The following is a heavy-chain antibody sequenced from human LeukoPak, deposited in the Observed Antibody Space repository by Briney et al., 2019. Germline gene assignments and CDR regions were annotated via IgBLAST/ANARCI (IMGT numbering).Heavy chain of an antibody. V-gene: IGHV3-53*01. CDR3: ARTVAATGISWFDP. J-gene: IGHJ5*02. Sequence: GGSLRLSCAASGFTFSSYDMHWARQAPGKGLEWVSVIYSGGSTYYADSVKGRFTISRDNSKNTLYLEMNSLRAEDTAVYYCARTVAATGISWFDPWGQGTLVTVSS. D-gene: IGHD6-13*01. CDR1: GFTFSSYD. CDR2: IYSGGST.